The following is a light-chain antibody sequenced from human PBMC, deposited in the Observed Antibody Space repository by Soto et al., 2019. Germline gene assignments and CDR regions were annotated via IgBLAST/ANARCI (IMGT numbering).Light chain of an antibody. CDR2: DAS. Sequence: EIVMTQSPATLSVSPGERATLSCRASQSVSSNLACFQQKPGQAPRLHIYDASTRATGIPARFSGSGSATEFPLTINRLQSEDFAVYYCQQYNNWPPDFTFGQGTKLAIK. J-gene: IGKJ2*01. CDR1: QSVSSN. CDR3: QQYNNWPPDFT. V-gene: IGKV3-15*01.